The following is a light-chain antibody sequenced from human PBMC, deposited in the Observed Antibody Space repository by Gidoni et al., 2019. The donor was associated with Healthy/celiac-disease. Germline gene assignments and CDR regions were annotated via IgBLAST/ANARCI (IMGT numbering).Light chain of an antibody. CDR1: QSISSY. V-gene: IGKV1-39*01. Sequence: DIQMTQSPSSLSASVGDRVTITCRASQSISSYLNWYQQKPGKAPKLLIYAASSLQSGVPSRFSGSGSGTDFTLTIISLQPEDFATYYCQQSYSTPRPFXXXTKLEIK. J-gene: IGKJ2*01. CDR3: QQSYSTPRP. CDR2: AAS.